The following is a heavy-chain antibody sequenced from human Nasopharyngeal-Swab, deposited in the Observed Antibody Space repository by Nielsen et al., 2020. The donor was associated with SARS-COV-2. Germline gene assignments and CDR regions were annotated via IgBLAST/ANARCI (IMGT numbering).Heavy chain of an antibody. CDR3: ARAPRYCSSTSRGCYFDY. V-gene: IGHV3-7*01. D-gene: IGHD2-2*01. CDR2: IKQDGSEK. J-gene: IGHJ4*02. Sequence: GESLKLSCAASGFTFSSYWMSWVRQAPGKGLEWVANIKQDGSEKYYVDSVKGRFTISRDNAKNSLYLQMNSLRAEDTAVYYCARAPRYCSSTSRGCYFDYWGQGTLVTVSS. CDR1: GFTFSSYW.